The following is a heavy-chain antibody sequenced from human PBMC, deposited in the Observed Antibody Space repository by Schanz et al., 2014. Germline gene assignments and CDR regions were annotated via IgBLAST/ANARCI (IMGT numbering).Heavy chain of an antibody. CDR2: IWYDGSNK. CDR1: EFIFSSYG. V-gene: IGHV3-33*01. D-gene: IGHD6-13*01. CDR3: ARVRRRIATPSTPSFRNYYYYAMDV. J-gene: IGHJ6*02. Sequence: QVQLVESGGGVVQPGRSLRLSCAASEFIFSSYGLHWVRQAPGKGLEWVAFIWYDGSNKYYADSVKGRFTISRDNSKNTLYLQMNSLRAEDTSVYFCARVRRRIATPSTPSFRNYYYYAMDVWGQGTTVIVSS.